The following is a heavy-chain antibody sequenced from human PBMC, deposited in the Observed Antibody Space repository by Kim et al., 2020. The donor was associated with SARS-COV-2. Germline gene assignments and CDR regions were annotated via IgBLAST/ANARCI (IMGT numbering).Heavy chain of an antibody. Sequence: GGSLRLSCAASGFTFSSYGMHWVRQAPGKGLEWVAVISYDGSNKYYADSVKGRFTISRDNSKNTLYLQMNSLRAEDTAVYYCASGTEQQLVLNWYFDLWG. CDR1: GFTFSSYG. CDR3: ASGTEQQLVLNWYFDL. CDR2: ISYDGSNK. D-gene: IGHD6-13*01. V-gene: IGHV3-30*03. J-gene: IGHJ2*01.